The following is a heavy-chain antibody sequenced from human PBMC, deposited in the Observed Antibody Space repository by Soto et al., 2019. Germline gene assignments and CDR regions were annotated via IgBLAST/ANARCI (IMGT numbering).Heavy chain of an antibody. CDR1: GGSISSYY. V-gene: IGHV4-59*12. CDR3: ARDALSRDSI. J-gene: IGHJ4*02. Sequence: SETLSLTCTVSGGSISSYYWSWIRQPPGKGLEWIGYIYYSGSTNYNPSLESRVTISVDTSKNQFSLKLSSVTAADTAVYYCARDALSRDSIWGQGTLVIVSS. D-gene: IGHD3-22*01. CDR2: IYYSGST.